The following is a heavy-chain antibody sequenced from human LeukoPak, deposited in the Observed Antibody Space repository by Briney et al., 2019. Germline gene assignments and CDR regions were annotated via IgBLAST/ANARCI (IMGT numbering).Heavy chain of an antibody. CDR2: IYHGGST. D-gene: IGHD6-13*01. V-gene: IGHV4-4*02. CDR1: GGSISSSNW. CDR3: ARWGGYSSSWYAVSYYFDY. J-gene: IGHJ4*02. Sequence: SETLSLTCAVSGGSISSSNWWSWVRQPPGKGLEWIGEIYHGGSTNYNPSLKSRVTISVDKSKNQFSLKLSSVTAADTAVYYCARWGGYSSSWYAVSYYFDYWGQGTLVTVSS.